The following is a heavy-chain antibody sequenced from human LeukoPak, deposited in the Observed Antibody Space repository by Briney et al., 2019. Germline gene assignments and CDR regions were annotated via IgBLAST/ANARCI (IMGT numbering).Heavy chain of an antibody. J-gene: IGHJ3*02. D-gene: IGHD3-22*01. CDR3: AGALFHFDSSGYDMDGYDI. Sequence: SVKVSCKASGGTFSNYALGWVRQAPRKGLEWMGGTTPIFGYAEYAQNFQGRVTVSTDEPTSTAYMEMSSLRSDDTAVYYCAGALFHFDSSGYDMDGYDIWGQGTMVTVSS. CDR2: TTPIFGYA. V-gene: IGHV1-69*05. CDR1: GGTFSNYA.